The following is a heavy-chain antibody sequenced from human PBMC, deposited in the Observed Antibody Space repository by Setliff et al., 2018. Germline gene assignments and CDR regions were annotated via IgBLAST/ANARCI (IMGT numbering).Heavy chain of an antibody. J-gene: IGHJ6*03. CDR1: GYTFTSYG. D-gene: IGHD6-19*01. V-gene: IGHV1-18*01. CDR3: AREQWLDPPGYYYMDV. Sequence: ASVKVSCKASGYTFTSYGISWVRQAPGQGLEWMGWISTYNGDTDYAQKFQGRVTMTRDTSTSTVYMELSSLRSEDTAVYYCAREQWLDPPGYYYMDVWAKGTTVTVSS. CDR2: ISTYNGDT.